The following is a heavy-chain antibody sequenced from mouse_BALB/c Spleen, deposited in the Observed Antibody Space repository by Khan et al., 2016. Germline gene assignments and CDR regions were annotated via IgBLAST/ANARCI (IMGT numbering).Heavy chain of an antibody. Sequence: QVQLQQSGAELVRPGSSVKISCKASDYAFSGYWMNWVKQRPGQGLEWIGQIYPGDGDTNYYGKFKGKATLTADRSSTTAYMQLSSLTSEDSAGYYCARSMIGDSSAGYTMDYWGQGTSVTVSS. V-gene: IGHV1-80*01. D-gene: IGHD3-2*01. CDR1: DYAFSGYW. J-gene: IGHJ4*01. CDR2: IYPGDGDT. CDR3: ARSMIGDSSAGYTMDY.